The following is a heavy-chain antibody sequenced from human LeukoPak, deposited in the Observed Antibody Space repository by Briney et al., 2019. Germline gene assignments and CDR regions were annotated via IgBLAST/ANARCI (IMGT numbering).Heavy chain of an antibody. CDR3: AKSGAPALVIAVADNWFDP. V-gene: IGHV3-23*01. J-gene: IGHJ5*02. CDR1: GFTFSSYA. Sequence: SGGSLRLSCAASGFTFSSYAMSWVRQAPGKGLEWVSAISGSGGSTYYADSVKGRFTISRDNSKNTLYLQMNSLRAEDTAVYYCAKSGAPALVIAVADNWFDPWGQGTLVTVSS. CDR2: ISGSGGST. D-gene: IGHD6-19*01.